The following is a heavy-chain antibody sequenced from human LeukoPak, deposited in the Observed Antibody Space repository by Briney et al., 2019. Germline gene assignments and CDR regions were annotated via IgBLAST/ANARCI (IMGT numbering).Heavy chain of an antibody. Sequence: ASVKVSCKASGYIFTRYGVTWVRQAPGQGLEWMGWISAYNGNTKYEEKVQDGVTMTTDTSTNTVYMELRSLRSDDSAVYYCGRENFASETYYCDYWGQGTQVTVSS. D-gene: IGHD3-10*01. CDR1: GYIFTRYG. V-gene: IGHV1-18*01. CDR2: ISAYNGNT. CDR3: GRENFASETYYCDY. J-gene: IGHJ4*02.